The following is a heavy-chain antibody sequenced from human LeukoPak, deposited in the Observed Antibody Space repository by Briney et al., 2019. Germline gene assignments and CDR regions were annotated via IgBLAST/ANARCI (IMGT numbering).Heavy chain of an antibody. CDR3: AKEPREYCSSTSCPNGFDS. V-gene: IGHV3-23*01. J-gene: IGHJ5*01. CDR2: ISASGGTT. CDR1: GFTFNNYA. Sequence: GGSLRPSCAASGFTFNNYAMSWVRQAPGKGLEWVSAISASGGTTYYADSVKGRFTISRDNSENTLFLQMNSLRAEDTAVYYCAKEPREYCSSTSCPNGFDSWGQGTLVTVSS. D-gene: IGHD2-2*01.